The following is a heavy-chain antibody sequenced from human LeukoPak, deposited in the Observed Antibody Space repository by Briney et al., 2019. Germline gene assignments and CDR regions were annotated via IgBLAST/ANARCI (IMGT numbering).Heavy chain of an antibody. J-gene: IGHJ5*02. CDR3: ARPYYYDSRIDP. CDR1: GGSISSGDYY. D-gene: IGHD3-22*01. V-gene: IGHV4-30-4*01. Sequence: PSETLSLTCTVSGGSISSGDYYWSWIRQPPGKGLEWIGYFYYSGSTYYNPSLKSRVTISVDTSKNQSSLKLGSVAAADTAVYYCARPYYYDSRIDPWGQGTLVTVSS. CDR2: FYYSGST.